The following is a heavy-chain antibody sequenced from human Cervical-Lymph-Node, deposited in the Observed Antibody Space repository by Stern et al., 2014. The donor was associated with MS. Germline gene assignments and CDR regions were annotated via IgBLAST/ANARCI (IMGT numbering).Heavy chain of an antibody. CDR3: ARDCGSGSCYQTQYCYGVDV. Sequence: EVQLVESGGGLVQPGGSLRLSCAGSGFSLSSYWMSWVRQAPGKGPELVATIKQDGSERYYVDSVKGRFTISRDNSKNSVFLQMNSLRVDDTSVYYCARDCGSGSCYQTQYCYGVDVWGQGTTVIVSS. CDR2: IKQDGSER. CDR1: GFSLSSYW. V-gene: IGHV3-7*01. D-gene: IGHD2-15*01. J-gene: IGHJ6*02.